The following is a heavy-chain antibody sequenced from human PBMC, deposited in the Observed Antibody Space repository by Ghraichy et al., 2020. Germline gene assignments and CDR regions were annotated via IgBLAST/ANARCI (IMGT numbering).Heavy chain of an antibody. CDR2: IFSNDEK. J-gene: IGHJ6*02. Sequence: SGPTLVKPTETLTLTCTVSGFSLSNARMGVSWIRQPPGKALEWLAHIFSNDEKSYSTSLKSRLTISKDTSKSQVVLTMTNMDPVDTATYYCARHMIVVEEGDYYYYGMDVWGQGTTVTVSS. V-gene: IGHV2-26*01. D-gene: IGHD3-22*01. CDR3: ARHMIVVEEGDYYYYGMDV. CDR1: GFSLSNARMG.